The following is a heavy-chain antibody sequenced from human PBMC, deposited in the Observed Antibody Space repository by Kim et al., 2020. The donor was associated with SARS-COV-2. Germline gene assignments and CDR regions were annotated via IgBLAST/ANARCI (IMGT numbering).Heavy chain of an antibody. D-gene: IGHD4-17*01. CDR1: GGSISSSSYY. CDR3: ARLDYGDYAYEPYWYFDL. CDR2: IYYSGST. Sequence: SETLSLTCTVSGGSISSSSYYWGWIRQPPGKGLEWIGSIYYSGSTYYNPSLKSRVTISVDTSKNQFSLKLSSVTAADTAVYYCARLDYGDYAYEPYWYFDLWGRGTLVTVSS. V-gene: IGHV4-39*01. J-gene: IGHJ2*01.